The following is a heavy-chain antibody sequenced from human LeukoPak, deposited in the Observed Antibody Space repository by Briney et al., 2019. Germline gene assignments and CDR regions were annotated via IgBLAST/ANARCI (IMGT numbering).Heavy chain of an antibody. CDR2: IYYSGST. V-gene: IGHV4-59*01. D-gene: IGHD3-22*01. CDR1: GGSISSYY. Sequence: PSETLSLTCTVSGGSISSYYWSWIRQPPGKGLEWIGYIYYSGSTNYNPSLKSRVTISVDTSKNQFSLKLSSVTAADTAVYYCARASYYDSKGAFDIWGQGTMVTVSS. J-gene: IGHJ3*02. CDR3: ARASYYDSKGAFDI.